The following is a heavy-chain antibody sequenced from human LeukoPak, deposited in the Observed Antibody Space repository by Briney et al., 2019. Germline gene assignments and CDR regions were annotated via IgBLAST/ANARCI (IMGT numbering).Heavy chain of an antibody. CDR2: IRSKDHGGTT. D-gene: IGHD4-23*01. V-gene: IGHV3-49*04. CDR3: TRDPHYYHGNPHDF. CDR1: GYTFSSYA. Sequence: GGSLRLSCAASGYTFSSYAISWVRQAPGKGLEWLSFIRSKDHGGTTEYAAYVKGRFTISRDDSNSIAYLQMNSLIIEDTAVYFCTRDPHYYHGNPHDFWGQGTRVTVSS. J-gene: IGHJ4*02.